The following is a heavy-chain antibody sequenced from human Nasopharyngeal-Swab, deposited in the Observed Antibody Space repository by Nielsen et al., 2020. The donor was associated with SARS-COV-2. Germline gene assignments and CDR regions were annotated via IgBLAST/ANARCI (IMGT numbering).Heavy chain of an antibody. CDR3: ATPGTRCSGDSCDMWVFDY. J-gene: IGHJ4*02. D-gene: IGHD2-15*01. CDR1: GFTFSSHD. CDR2: IGGSGGST. Sequence: GESLKISCAASGFTFSSHDMSWVRQAPGKGLEWVSTIGGSGGSTNYADSVKGRFTISSDNPENTLYLQMSSLRAEDTAIYYCATPGTRCSGDSCDMWVFDYWGQGTQVTVSS. V-gene: IGHV3-23*01.